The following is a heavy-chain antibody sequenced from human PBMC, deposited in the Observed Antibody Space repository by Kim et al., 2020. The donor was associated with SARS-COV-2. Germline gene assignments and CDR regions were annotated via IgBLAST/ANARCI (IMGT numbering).Heavy chain of an antibody. D-gene: IGHD3-10*01. J-gene: IGHJ4*02. CDR3: AKRLIKSYGIIDY. Sequence: YADSVKGRFTISRDDSNNTLYLQMNSLRAEDTAVYYCAKRLIKSYGIIDYWGQGTLVTVSS. V-gene: IGHV3-23*01.